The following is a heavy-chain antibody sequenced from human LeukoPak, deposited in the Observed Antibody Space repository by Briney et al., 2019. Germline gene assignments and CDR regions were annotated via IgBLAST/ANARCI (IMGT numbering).Heavy chain of an antibody. CDR2: MNPNSGNT. V-gene: IGHV1-8*01. D-gene: IGHD3-16*01. CDR3: ARVYDYVWGSGGALDP. J-gene: IGHJ5*02. CDR1: GYTFTSYD. Sequence: ASVKVSCKASGYTFTSYDINWVRRATGQGLEWMGWMNPNSGNTGYAQKFQGRVTMTRNTSISTAYMELSSLRSEDTAVYYCARVYDYVWGSGGALDPWGQGTLVTVSS.